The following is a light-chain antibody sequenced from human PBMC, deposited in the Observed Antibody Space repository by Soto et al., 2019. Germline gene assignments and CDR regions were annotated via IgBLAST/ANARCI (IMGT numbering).Light chain of an antibody. Sequence: DIQMTQSPSTLSASVGDRVTITCRASQSISNWLAWYQQKPGKAPRIQIYDASSLESGVPTRFSGSGSGTEFTLTISRLQPDDFATYYCQQYNSYPWTFGQGTKVEIK. CDR3: QQYNSYPWT. CDR2: DAS. CDR1: QSISNW. J-gene: IGKJ1*01. V-gene: IGKV1-5*01.